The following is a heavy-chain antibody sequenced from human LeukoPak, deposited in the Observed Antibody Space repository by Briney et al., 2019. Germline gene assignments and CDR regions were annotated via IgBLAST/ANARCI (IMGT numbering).Heavy chain of an antibody. V-gene: IGHV4-34*01. Sequence: PSETLSLTCAVYGGSFSGYYWSWIRQPPGKGLEWIGEINHSGSTNYNPSLKGRVTISVDTSKNQFSLKLSSVTAADTAVYHCARGDYYYDSSGYSYYFDYWGQGTLVTVSS. D-gene: IGHD3-22*01. CDR3: ARGDYYYDSSGYSYYFDY. CDR1: GGSFSGYY. J-gene: IGHJ4*02. CDR2: INHSGST.